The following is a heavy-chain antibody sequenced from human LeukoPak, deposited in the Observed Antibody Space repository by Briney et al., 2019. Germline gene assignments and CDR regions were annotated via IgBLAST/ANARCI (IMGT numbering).Heavy chain of an antibody. CDR1: GGSIGGDY. J-gene: IGHJ4*02. V-gene: IGHV4-59*08. CDR2: IYHTGAT. CDR3: AKYGKSGWSIDN. Sequence: PSETLYLTCTVSGGSIGGDYWTWIRQPPGKGLQYIGYIYHTGATNYNPSLKSRVTMSVDTSKNQFSLKLNSVTAADTAVYFCAKYGKSGWSIDNWGQGTLVTVSS. D-gene: IGHD6-19*01.